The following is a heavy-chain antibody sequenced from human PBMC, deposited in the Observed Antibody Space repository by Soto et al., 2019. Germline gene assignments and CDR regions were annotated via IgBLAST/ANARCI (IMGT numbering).Heavy chain of an antibody. CDR2: INPNSGGT. J-gene: IGHJ6*02. Sequence: ASVKVSCKASGYTFTGYYMHWVRQAPGQGLEWMGWINPNSGGTNYAQKFQGRVTMTRDTSISTAYMGLSRLRSDDTAVYYCARAQSRVDYYYYGMDVWGQGTTVTVSS. CDR1: GYTFTGYY. CDR3: ARAQSRVDYYYYGMDV. V-gene: IGHV1-2*02.